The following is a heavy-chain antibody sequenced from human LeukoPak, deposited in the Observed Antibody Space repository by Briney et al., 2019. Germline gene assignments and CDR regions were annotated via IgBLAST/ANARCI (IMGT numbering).Heavy chain of an antibody. J-gene: IGHJ4*02. CDR1: GFSISSSFS. CDR3: ARRSSGSFDY. CDR2: ISQSGRT. V-gene: IGHV4-38-2*02. D-gene: IGHD6-19*01. Sequence: SETLSLTCTVSGFSISSSFSWGWIRQAPGKGLEWIGSISQSGRTYYNPSLKSRVTISVDTSKNQFSLKLSSVTAADTAVYYCARRSSGSFDYWGQGTLVTVSS.